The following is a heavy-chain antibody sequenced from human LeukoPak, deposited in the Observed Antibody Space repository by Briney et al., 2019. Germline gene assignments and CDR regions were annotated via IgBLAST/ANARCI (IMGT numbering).Heavy chain of an antibody. CDR3: ARGIGWFGESQTDYGMDV. V-gene: IGHV3-13*01. Sequence: GGSLRLSCAASGFTFSSYDMHWVRQATGKGLEWVSAIGTAGDTYYPDSVKGRFTISRENAKNSLYLQMNSLRAGDTAVYYCARGIGWFGESQTDYGMDVWGQGTTVTVSS. CDR2: IGTAGDT. CDR1: GFTFSSYD. J-gene: IGHJ6*02. D-gene: IGHD3-10*01.